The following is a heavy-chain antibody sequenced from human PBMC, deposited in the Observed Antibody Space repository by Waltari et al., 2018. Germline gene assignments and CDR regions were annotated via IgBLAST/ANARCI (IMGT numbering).Heavy chain of an antibody. CDR2: IGGSGIST. Sequence: VQLLESGGGLVQPGVSLRLSCVASGLTLRRYTLSWVRQAPGKGLEWVSSIGGSGISTYYADSVKGRFTISRDNSKDTLYLQINSLRAEDTAVYYCAKDIAPAGTRYFDYWGQGTLVTVSS. J-gene: IGHJ4*02. V-gene: IGHV3-23*01. CDR3: AKDIAPAGTRYFDY. CDR1: GLTLRRYT. D-gene: IGHD6-13*01.